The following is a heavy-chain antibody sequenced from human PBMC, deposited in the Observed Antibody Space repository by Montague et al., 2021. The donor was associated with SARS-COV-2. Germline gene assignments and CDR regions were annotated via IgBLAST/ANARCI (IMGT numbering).Heavy chain of an antibody. CDR3: ARHRNYGDHSLDNWFHP. V-gene: IGHV4-39*01. J-gene: IGHJ5*02. CDR1: GDSTSCPNCY. D-gene: IGHD4-17*01. CDR2: IYNSGTT. Sequence: SETLSLTCTVSGDSTSCPNCYWGWIRQAPGQGLDWIGTIYNSGTTNYNPSLKSRLTISIDTSKNQFSLKLTSVTAADTAVYYCARHRNYGDHSLDNWFHPWGQGTLVTASS.